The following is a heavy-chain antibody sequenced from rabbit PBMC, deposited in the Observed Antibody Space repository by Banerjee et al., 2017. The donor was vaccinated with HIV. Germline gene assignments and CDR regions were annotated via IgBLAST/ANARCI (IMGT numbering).Heavy chain of an antibody. D-gene: IGHD4-1*01. CDR3: ARDYIDSGGL. J-gene: IGHJ4*01. V-gene: IGHV1S45*01. Sequence: QQQLEESGGGLVKPGGTLTLTCKASGIDFISYYYMCWVRQAPGKGLEWIGCINSGNSGTWYASWAKGRFTISKTSSTTVTLQMTSLTAADTATYFCARDYIDSGGLWGQGTLVTVS. CDR2: INSGNSGT. CDR1: GIDFISYYY.